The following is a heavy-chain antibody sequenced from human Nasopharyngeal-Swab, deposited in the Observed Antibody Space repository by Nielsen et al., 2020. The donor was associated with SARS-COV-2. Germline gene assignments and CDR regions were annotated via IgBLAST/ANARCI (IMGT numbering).Heavy chain of an antibody. CDR1: GFTFSSYE. J-gene: IGHJ3*02. Sequence: GESLKISCAASGFTFSSYEMNWVRQAPGKGLEWVSYISSSGSTIYYADSVKGRFTISRDNAKNSLYLQMNSLRAEDTAVYYCARGVGSSGYYRHDAFDIWGQGTMVTVSS. CDR3: ARGVGSSGYYRHDAFDI. D-gene: IGHD3-22*01. V-gene: IGHV3-48*03. CDR2: ISSSGSTI.